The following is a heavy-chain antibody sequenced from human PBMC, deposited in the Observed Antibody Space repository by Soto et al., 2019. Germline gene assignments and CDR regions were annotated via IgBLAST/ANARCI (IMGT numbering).Heavy chain of an antibody. Sequence: ESGVVLVQPGGSLRLSCVASGFTFDSHWMHWVRQAPGEGLVWVSRIKTDGYASAYADSVKGRFTISRDNTKNTVYLQMNSLRAEDTAVYFCVRESGVAADCWGQGTLVTVSS. D-gene: IGHD6-19*01. CDR2: IKTDGYAS. CDR3: VRESGVAADC. J-gene: IGHJ4*02. CDR1: GFTFDSHW. V-gene: IGHV3-74*01.